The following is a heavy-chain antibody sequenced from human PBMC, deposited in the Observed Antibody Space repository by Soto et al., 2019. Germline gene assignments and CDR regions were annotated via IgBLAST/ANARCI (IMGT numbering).Heavy chain of an antibody. CDR2: IYWNDDK. CDR3: APRKNLFEVGATIFDY. V-gene: IGHV2-5*01. J-gene: IGHJ4*02. D-gene: IGHD1-26*01. CDR1: AFSLSTSGVG. Sequence: SGPTLVNPTQTLTLTCTVSAFSLSTSGVGVGWIRQPPGKALEWLALIYWNDDKRYSPSLKSRLTITKDTSKNQVVLTMTNMDPVDTATYYCAPRKNLFEVGATIFDYWGQGTLVTVSS.